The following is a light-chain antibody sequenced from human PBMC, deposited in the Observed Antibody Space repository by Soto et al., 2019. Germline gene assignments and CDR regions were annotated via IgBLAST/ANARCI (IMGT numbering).Light chain of an antibody. CDR3: QQYETFSGT. J-gene: IGKJ1*01. Sequence: DIQMTQSPYSLYACVGHTVKVTCRASQSVSGWLAWYQQKPGEAPKLLIYDASALPRGVPSRFSGSGSGTKFTLTIASLQPDDFATYYCQQYETFSGTFGPGTKVDI. V-gene: IGKV1-5*01. CDR2: DAS. CDR1: QSVSGW.